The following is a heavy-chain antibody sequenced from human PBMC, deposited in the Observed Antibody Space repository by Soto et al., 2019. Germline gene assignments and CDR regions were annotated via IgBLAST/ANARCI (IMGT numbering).Heavy chain of an antibody. D-gene: IGHD6-6*01. J-gene: IGHJ6*02. V-gene: IGHV5-10-1*01. CDR2: IDPSDSYT. CDR1: GYSFTSYW. Sequence: GESLKISCKGSGYSFTSYWISWVRQMPGRGLEWMGRIDPSDSYTNYSPSFQGHVTISADKSISTAYLQWSSLKASDTAMYYCARQGPSRSSSVGYYYGMDVSGQGTTVTVSS. CDR3: ARQGPSRSSSVGYYYGMDV.